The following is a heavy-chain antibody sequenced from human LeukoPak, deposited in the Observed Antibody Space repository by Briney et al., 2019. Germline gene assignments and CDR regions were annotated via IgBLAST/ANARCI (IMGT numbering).Heavy chain of an antibody. CDR2: TSYDESYK. CDR3: ARALWFGEYSDAFDI. V-gene: IGHV3-30*03. J-gene: IGHJ3*02. D-gene: IGHD3-10*01. Sequence: PGRSLRLSCAASGFTFSSYGMHWVRQAPGKGLEWVAITSYDESYKNYADSVKGRFTISRDNSKNTLYLQMNSLRAEDTAVYYCARALWFGEYSDAFDIWGQGTMVTVSS. CDR1: GFTFSSYG.